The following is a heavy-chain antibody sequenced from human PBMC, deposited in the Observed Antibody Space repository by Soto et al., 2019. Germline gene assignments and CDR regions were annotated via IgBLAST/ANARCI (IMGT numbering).Heavy chain of an antibody. CDR3: VRGLPGGFDP. D-gene: IGHD3-10*01. Sequence: GGSLRLSCGASGFIFSNFDMHWVRQTTEKGLEWVSGIGFAGDTNYSGSVKGRFTISRENAKNSLFLQMKSLRVGDTAVYYCVRGLPGGFDPWGQGTLVTVSS. CDR2: IGFAGDT. V-gene: IGHV3-13*01. J-gene: IGHJ5*02. CDR1: GFIFSNFD.